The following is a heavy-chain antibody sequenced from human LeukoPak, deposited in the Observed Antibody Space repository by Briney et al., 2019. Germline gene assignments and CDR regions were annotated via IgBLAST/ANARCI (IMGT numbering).Heavy chain of an antibody. D-gene: IGHD4-17*01. CDR1: GFTFDDYG. J-gene: IGHJ6*03. Sequence: PGGSLRLSCAASGFTFDDYGMSWVRQAPGKGLEWVSGINWNGGSTGYADSVKGRFTISRDNAKNSLYLQMNSLRAEDTALYYCARALYDYGDYRINYYYYYYMDVWGKGTTVTVSS. V-gene: IGHV3-20*04. CDR2: INWNGGST. CDR3: ARALYDYGDYRINYYYYYYMDV.